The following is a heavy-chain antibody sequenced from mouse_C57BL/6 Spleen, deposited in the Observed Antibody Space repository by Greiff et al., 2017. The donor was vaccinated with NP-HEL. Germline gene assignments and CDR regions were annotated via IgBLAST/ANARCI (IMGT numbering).Heavy chain of an antibody. CDR3: ARPRDYFDY. Sequence: QVQLQQSGAELVRPGASVKLSCKASGYTFTDYYINWVKQRPGQGLEWIARIYPGSGNTYYNEKFKGKATLTAEKSSSTAYMQLSSLTSEDSAVYFCARPRDYFDYWGQGTTLTVSS. CDR2: IYPGSGNT. CDR1: GYTFTDYY. V-gene: IGHV1-76*01. J-gene: IGHJ2*01.